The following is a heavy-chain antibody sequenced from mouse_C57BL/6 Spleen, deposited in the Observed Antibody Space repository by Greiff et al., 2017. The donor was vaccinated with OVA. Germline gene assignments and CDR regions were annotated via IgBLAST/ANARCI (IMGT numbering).Heavy chain of an antibody. Sequence: VKLQESGAELVKPGASVKISCKASGYAFRSYWMNWVKHRPGKGLEWIGQIYPGDGDTNYNGKFKGKATLTADKSSSTAYMLLSSVTAEDSAVYFCARVDYYGSSYGFAYWGQGTLVTVSA. V-gene: IGHV1-80*01. D-gene: IGHD1-1*01. CDR2: IYPGDGDT. J-gene: IGHJ3*01. CDR3: ARVDYYGSSYGFAY. CDR1: GYAFRSYW.